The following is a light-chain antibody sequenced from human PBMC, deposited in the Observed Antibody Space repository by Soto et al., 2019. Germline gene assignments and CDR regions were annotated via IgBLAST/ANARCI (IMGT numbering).Light chain of an antibody. CDR2: DAY. Sequence: VLTQSPVPLSLSPGERATLSCRASQSFRGLLAWYQQKPGQAHRLLIYDAYNRATGIQPRFSGSGSGTDFTLTISSLEPEDSAVYYCQQRHMWPITFGQGTRVDIK. V-gene: IGKV3-11*01. CDR3: QQRHMWPIT. CDR1: QSFRGL. J-gene: IGKJ5*01.